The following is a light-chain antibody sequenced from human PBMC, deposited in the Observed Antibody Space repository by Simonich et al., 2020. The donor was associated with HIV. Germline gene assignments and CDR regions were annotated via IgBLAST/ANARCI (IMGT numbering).Light chain of an antibody. J-gene: IGKJ3*01. CDR2: KVS. CDR3: MQALQTPFT. Sequence: DVVMTQSPLSLPVTRGQSASISCRSSQSLVHSDGNTYLNWFQQRPGQSPRRLSYKVSNRAAGGPDRFSGSGSGTDFTLKSSRVEAGDVGVYYCMQALQTPFTFGPGTKVDIK. CDR1: QSLVHSDGNTY. V-gene: IGKV2-30*02.